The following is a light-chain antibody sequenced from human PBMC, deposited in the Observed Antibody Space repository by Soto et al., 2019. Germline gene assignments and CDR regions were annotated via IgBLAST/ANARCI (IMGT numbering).Light chain of an antibody. J-gene: IGKJ5*01. CDR3: QQYNNWPPIT. CDR1: QSVRSN. V-gene: IGKV3-15*01. Sequence: PGERATLSCRASQSVRSNLAWYQQKPGQAPRLLIYGASTRATGIPARFSGSGSGTQFTLTVSSLQSEDFAVYYCQQYNNWPPITFGQGTRLEI. CDR2: GAS.